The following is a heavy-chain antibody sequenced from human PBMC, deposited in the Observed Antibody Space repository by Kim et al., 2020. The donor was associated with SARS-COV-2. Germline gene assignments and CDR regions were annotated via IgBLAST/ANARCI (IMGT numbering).Heavy chain of an antibody. V-gene: IGHV3-23*01. CDR1: GFTFSSYA. CDR3: AKDTNPDY. J-gene: IGHJ4*02. CDR2: ISRSGDSA. Sequence: GGSLRLSCVASGFTFSSYAMSWVRQAPGKGLEWVSAISRSGDSAYYADSVKGRFTMSRDNSKNTLYLQMNSLRAEDTAVYYCAKDTNPDYWGQGTLVTVSS. D-gene: IGHD2-8*01.